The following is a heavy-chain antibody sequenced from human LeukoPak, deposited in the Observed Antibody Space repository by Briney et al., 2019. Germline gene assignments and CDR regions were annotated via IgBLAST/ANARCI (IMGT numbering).Heavy chain of an antibody. CDR1: GGTFSSYA. D-gene: IGHD1-14*01. CDR2: IIPIFGTA. V-gene: IGHV1-69*06. J-gene: IGHJ3*02. CDR3: ARDRSERDAFDI. Sequence: ASVKVSCKASGGTFSSYAISWVRQAPGQGLEWMGGIIPIFGTANYAQKFRGRVTITADKSTSTAYMELSSLRSEDTAVYYCARDRSERDAFDIWGRGTMVTVSS.